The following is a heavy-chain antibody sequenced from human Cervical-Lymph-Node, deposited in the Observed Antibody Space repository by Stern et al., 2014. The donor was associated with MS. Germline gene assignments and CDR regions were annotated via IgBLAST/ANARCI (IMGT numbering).Heavy chain of an antibody. V-gene: IGHV1-2*02. CDR2: INPTSGVT. J-gene: IGHJ4*02. CDR1: GYTFIGNY. CDR3: ARDLRPKRGYDFWSGYYDY. D-gene: IGHD3-3*01. Sequence: QVQLVESGAEVKKPGASVKVSCQTSGYTFIGNYMHWVRQAPGQGLEWVGWINPTSGVTNYAQKLRGRVTMTRDTSITTAFMELSSLRSDDTAVYYCARDLRPKRGYDFWSGYYDYWGQGTLLTVSS.